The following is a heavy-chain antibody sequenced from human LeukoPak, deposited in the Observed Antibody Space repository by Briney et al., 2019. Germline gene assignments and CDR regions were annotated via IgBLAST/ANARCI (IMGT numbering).Heavy chain of an antibody. CDR1: GFTVSSNY. J-gene: IGHJ6*02. Sequence: LGGSLRLSCAASGFTVSSNYMSWVRQAPGKGLEWVSVIYSGGSTYYADSVKGRFTISRDNSKNTLYLQMNSLRAEDTAVYYCASDPYGYYYYGMDVWGQGTTVTVSS. V-gene: IGHV3-53*01. CDR2: IYSGGST. CDR3: ASDPYGYYYYGMDV. D-gene: IGHD4-17*01.